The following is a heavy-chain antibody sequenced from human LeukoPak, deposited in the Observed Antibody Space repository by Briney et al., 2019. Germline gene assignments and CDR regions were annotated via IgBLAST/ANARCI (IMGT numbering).Heavy chain of an antibody. V-gene: IGHV3-21*01. Sequence: PGGSLRLSCAASGFTFSSYSMNWVRQAPGKGLEWVSSISSSSSNIYYADSVKGRFTISRDNAKNSLYLQMNSLRAEDTAVYYCARVEGSSGWCIPKGYYYGMDVWGQGTTVTVSS. CDR1: GFTFSSYS. D-gene: IGHD6-19*01. CDR2: ISSSSSNI. J-gene: IGHJ6*02. CDR3: ARVEGSSGWCIPKGYYYGMDV.